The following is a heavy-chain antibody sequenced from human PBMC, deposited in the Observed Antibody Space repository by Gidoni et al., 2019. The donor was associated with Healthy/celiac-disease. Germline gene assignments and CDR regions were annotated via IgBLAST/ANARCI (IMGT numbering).Heavy chain of an antibody. D-gene: IGHD6-13*01. CDR3: ARDLRAATRSGWFDP. V-gene: IGHV3-33*01. CDR1: GFTFSSYG. Sequence: QVQLVESGGGVVQPGRSLRLSCAASGFTFSSYGMHWVRQAPGKGLEWVAVIWYDGSNKYYADSVKGRFTISRDNSKNTLYLQMNSLRAEDTAVYYCARDLRAATRSGWFDPWGQGTLVTVSS. J-gene: IGHJ5*02. CDR2: IWYDGSNK.